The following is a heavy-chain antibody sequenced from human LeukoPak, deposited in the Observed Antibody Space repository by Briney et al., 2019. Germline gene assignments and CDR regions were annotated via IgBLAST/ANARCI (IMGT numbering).Heavy chain of an antibody. CDR2: ISAYNGNT. V-gene: IGHV1-18*01. J-gene: IGHJ5*02. CDR1: GYSFNSYD. D-gene: IGHD2-15*01. CDR3: AREGWYSRWFDP. Sequence: GASVKVSCKASGYSFNSYDISWVRQAPGQGLEWMGWISAYNGNTNYAQKLQGRVTMTTDTSTSTAYMELRSLRSDDTAVYCCAREGWYSRWFDPWGQGTLVTVSS.